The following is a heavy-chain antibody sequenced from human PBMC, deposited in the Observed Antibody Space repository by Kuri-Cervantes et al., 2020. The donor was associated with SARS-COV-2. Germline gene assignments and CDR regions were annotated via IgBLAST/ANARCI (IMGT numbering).Heavy chain of an antibody. CDR1: GFTFSSYA. D-gene: IGHD6-19*01. J-gene: IGHJ4*02. CDR3: ARAQQWLEPNFDY. Sequence: GESLKISCAASGFTFSSYAMHWVRQAPGKGLEWVAVISYDGSNKYYADSVKGRFTISRDNSKNTLYLQMNSLRAEDTAVYYCARAQQWLEPNFDYWGQGTLVTVSS. CDR2: ISYDGSNK. V-gene: IGHV3-30-3*01.